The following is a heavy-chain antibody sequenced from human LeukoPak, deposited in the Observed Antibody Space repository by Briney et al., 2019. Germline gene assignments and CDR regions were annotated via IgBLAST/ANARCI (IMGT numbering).Heavy chain of an antibody. Sequence: GESLKISCKGSGYSFTNCWIVWVRQMSGKGLEWMGAIHPGDSDTRYSPSFQGQVTISGDKSIRTAYLQWSSLKASDTAVYYCARSPYGYCTNGVCYAVDYWGQGTLVTVSS. V-gene: IGHV5-51*01. CDR1: GYSFTNCW. CDR3: ARSPYGYCTNGVCYAVDY. J-gene: IGHJ4*02. CDR2: IHPGDSDT. D-gene: IGHD2-8*01.